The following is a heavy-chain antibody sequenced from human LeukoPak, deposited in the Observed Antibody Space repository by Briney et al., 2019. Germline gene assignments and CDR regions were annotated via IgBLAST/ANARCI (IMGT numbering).Heavy chain of an antibody. D-gene: IGHD6-13*01. J-gene: IGHJ3*02. CDR3: ASLYSSSWPDAFDI. Sequence: SETLSLTCTVSGGSISSGSYYWSWLRQPAGKGLEWIGRIYTSGSTNYNPSLKSRVTISVDTSKNQFSLKLSSVTAADTAVYYCASLYSSSWPDAFDIWGQGTMVNVSS. V-gene: IGHV4-61*02. CDR2: IYTSGST. CDR1: GGSISSGSYY.